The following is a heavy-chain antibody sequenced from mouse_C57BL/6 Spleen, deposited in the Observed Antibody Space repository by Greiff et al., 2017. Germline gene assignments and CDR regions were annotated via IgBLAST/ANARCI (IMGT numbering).Heavy chain of an antibody. CDR2: INPNNGGT. CDR3: ARGEFITTVVALYYYAMYY. J-gene: IGHJ4*01. CDR1: GYTFTDYN. Sequence: VQLQQSGPELVKPGASVKMSCKASGYTFTDYNMHWVKQSHGKSLEWIGYINPNNGGTSYNQKFKGKATLTVNKSSSTAYMELRSRTSEDSAVDYCARGEFITTVVALYYYAMYYWGQGTSGTVSS. V-gene: IGHV1-22*01. D-gene: IGHD1-1*01.